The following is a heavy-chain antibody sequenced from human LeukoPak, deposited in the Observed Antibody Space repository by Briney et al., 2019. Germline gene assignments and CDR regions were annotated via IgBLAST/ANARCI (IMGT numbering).Heavy chain of an antibody. CDR1: GFTFSSYS. J-gene: IGHJ4*02. D-gene: IGHD3-10*01. CDR3: ARSTHYGSGSYYPYFDY. CDR2: ISSSSYTI. V-gene: IGHV3-48*04. Sequence: GGSLRLSCAASASGFTFSSYSMNWVRQAPGKGLEWVSYISSSSYTIYYADSLKGRFTISRDNAKNSLYLQMNSLRAEDTAVYYCARSTHYGSGSYYPYFDYWGQGTLVTVSS.